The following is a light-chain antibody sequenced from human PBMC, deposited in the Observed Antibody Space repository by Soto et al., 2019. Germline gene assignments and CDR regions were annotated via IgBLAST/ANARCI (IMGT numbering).Light chain of an antibody. CDR2: HAS. V-gene: IGKV3-11*01. J-gene: IGKJ4*01. Sequence: EIVLTQSPATLSLPPGERATLSCRASQSVSRYLAWYQQKPGQAPRLLIYHASNRATGIPARFSGSGSGTDFTLTISSLEPEDFAVYYCQQRSNWPPALSFGGGTKVDIK. CDR1: QSVSRY. CDR3: QQRSNWPPALS.